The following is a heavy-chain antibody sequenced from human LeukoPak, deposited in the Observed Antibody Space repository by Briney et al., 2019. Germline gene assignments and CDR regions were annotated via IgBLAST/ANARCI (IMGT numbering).Heavy chain of an antibody. Sequence: ASVKVSCKVSGYTLTELSMHWVRQAPGKGLEWMGGFDPEDGETIYAQKFQGRVTMTEDTSTDTAYMELSSLRSEDTAVYYCATDYYGSGLEKYYFDHWGQGTLVTVSS. V-gene: IGHV1-24*01. CDR2: FDPEDGET. CDR1: GYTLTELS. D-gene: IGHD3-10*01. CDR3: ATDYYGSGLEKYYFDH. J-gene: IGHJ4*02.